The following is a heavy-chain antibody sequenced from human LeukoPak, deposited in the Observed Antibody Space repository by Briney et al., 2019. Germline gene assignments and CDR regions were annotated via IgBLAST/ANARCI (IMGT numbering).Heavy chain of an antibody. CDR3: ARHAPSGYCFDY. V-gene: IGHV4-59*08. J-gene: IGHJ4*02. Sequence: PSETLSLTCTVSGGSISSYYWSWIRQPPGKGLEWIGYIYYSGSTNYNPSLKSRVTISVDTSKNQFSLKLSSVTAADTAAYYCARHAPSGYCFDYWGQGTLVTVSS. D-gene: IGHD3-3*01. CDR2: IYYSGST. CDR1: GGSISSYY.